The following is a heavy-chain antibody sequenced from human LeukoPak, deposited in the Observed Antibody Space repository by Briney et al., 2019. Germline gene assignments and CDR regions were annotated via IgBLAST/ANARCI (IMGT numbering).Heavy chain of an antibody. V-gene: IGHV4-38-2*01. CDR1: GYSISSGYY. J-gene: IGHJ4*02. D-gene: IGHD2-15*01. CDR3: ARLTISGGRFFDC. CDR2: IYYSGST. Sequence: SETLSLTCAVSGYSISSGYYWGWIRQSPGKGLQWIGTIYYSGSTYYNPSLKRRLTISIDTSKNQFSLKLSSVTAADTAVYYCARLTISGGRFFDCWGQGTLVTVSS.